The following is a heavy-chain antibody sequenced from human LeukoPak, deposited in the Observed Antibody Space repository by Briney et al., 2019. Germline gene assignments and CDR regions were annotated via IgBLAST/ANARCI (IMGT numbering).Heavy chain of an antibody. CDR2: IIPIFGTA. CDR3: ARSVDTAVDDAFDI. CDR1: GGTFSSYA. D-gene: IGHD5-18*01. Sequence: SVKVSCKASGGTFSSYAISWVRQAPGQGLEWMGGIIPIFGTANYAQKFQGRVTITADKSTSTAYMELSSLRSEDTAVYYCARSVDTAVDDAFDIWGQGTMVSVSS. V-gene: IGHV1-69*06. J-gene: IGHJ3*02.